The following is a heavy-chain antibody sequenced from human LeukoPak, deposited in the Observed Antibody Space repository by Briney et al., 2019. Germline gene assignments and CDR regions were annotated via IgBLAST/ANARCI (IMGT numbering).Heavy chain of an antibody. D-gene: IGHD3-22*01. CDR3: ARAHYYDSSGYYY. J-gene: IGHJ4*02. Sequence: GGSLRLSCAASGFTFSSYAMSWVRQAPGKGLEWVSSISSSSSNIYYEDSVKGRFTISRDNAKNSLYLQMNSLRAEDTAVYYCARAHYYDSSGYYYWGQGTLVTVSS. V-gene: IGHV3-21*01. CDR2: ISSSSSNI. CDR1: GFTFSSYA.